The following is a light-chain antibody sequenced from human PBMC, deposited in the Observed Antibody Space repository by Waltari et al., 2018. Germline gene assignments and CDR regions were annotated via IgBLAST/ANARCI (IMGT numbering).Light chain of an antibody. CDR2: GAS. CDR3: QKYYSPPHT. CDR1: QGISNY. V-gene: IGKV1-27*01. Sequence: DIQMTQSPSSLPASVGDRVTIPCRAGQGISNYLAWYQPKPGKVPELLLYGASTLQSGVPSRFSGSGSGTDFTLTISSLQPEDVATYYCQKYYSPPHTFGGGTKVEIK. J-gene: IGKJ4*01.